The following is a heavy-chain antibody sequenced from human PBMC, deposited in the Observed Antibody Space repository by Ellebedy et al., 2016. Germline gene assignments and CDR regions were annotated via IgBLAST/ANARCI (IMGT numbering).Heavy chain of an antibody. CDR3: VSGRYGTGSQSYYFDK. CDR1: GFDFDENA. Sequence: SLKISXGASGFDFDENAMHWVRQRPGKSLEWVARIAWNGAWIAYADSVKGRFTISRDNEKNFLYLQMSSLRVQDTAFYYCVSGRYGTGSQSYYFDKWGRGTLVTVSS. V-gene: IGHV3-9*01. J-gene: IGHJ4*01. CDR2: IAWNGAWI. D-gene: IGHD3-10*01.